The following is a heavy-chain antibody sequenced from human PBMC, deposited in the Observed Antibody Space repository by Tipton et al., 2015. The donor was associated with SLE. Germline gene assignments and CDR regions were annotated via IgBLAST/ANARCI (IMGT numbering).Heavy chain of an antibody. CDR3: ARVPRPDSSGSPLGY. J-gene: IGHJ4*02. D-gene: IGHD3-22*01. V-gene: IGHV3-21*01. Sequence: SLRLSCAASGFTFSSYSMNWVRQAPGKGPEWVSSISSSSSYIYYADSVKGRFTLSRDDAKNSLYLQMNSLRAEDTAVYYCARVPRPDSSGSPLGYWGQGTPVTVSS. CDR1: GFTFSSYS. CDR2: ISSSSSYI.